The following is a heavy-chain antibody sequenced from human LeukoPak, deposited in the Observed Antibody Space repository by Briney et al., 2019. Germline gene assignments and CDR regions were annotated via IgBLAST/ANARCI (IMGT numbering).Heavy chain of an antibody. CDR2: IYYSGST. Sequence: SETLSLTCTVSGGSISSSSYYWGWIRQPPGKGLEWIGSIYYSGSTYYNPSLKSRVTISVDASKNQFSLKLSSVTAADTAVYYCARGKRYFDWLQIYYFDYWGQGTLVTVSS. CDR3: ARGKRYFDWLQIYYFDY. V-gene: IGHV4-39*07. J-gene: IGHJ4*02. CDR1: GGSISSSSYY. D-gene: IGHD3-9*01.